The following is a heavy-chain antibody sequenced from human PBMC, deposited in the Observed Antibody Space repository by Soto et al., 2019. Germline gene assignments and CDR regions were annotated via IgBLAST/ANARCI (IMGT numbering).Heavy chain of an antibody. CDR2: IYYSGST. CDR1: GGSISSGGYY. Sequence: SETLSLTCTVSGGSISSGGYYWSWIRQHPGKGLEWIGYIYYSGSTYYNPSLKSRVTISVDTSKNQFSLKLSSVTAADTAVYYCARDLYYDSSGYFTRRYYYYGMDVWGQGTTVTV. V-gene: IGHV4-31*03. D-gene: IGHD3-22*01. CDR3: ARDLYYDSSGYFTRRYYYYGMDV. J-gene: IGHJ6*02.